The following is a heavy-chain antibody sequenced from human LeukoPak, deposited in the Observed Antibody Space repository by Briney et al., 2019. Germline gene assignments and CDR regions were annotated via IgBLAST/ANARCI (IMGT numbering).Heavy chain of an antibody. Sequence: ASVKVSCKASVGTFSSYAISWVRQAPGQGLEWMGGIIPIFGTANYAQKFQGRVTITTDESTSTAYMELSSLRSEDTAVYYCARDPGPYSGSLYWGQGTLVTVSS. CDR1: VGTFSSYA. D-gene: IGHD1-26*01. V-gene: IGHV1-69*05. J-gene: IGHJ4*02. CDR3: ARDPGPYSGSLY. CDR2: IIPIFGTA.